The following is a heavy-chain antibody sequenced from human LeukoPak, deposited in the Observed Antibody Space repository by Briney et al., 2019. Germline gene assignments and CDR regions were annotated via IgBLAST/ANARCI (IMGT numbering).Heavy chain of an antibody. CDR3: ASLSIGPRPYYYYYMDV. Sequence: SETLSLNCTVSGGSINSYYWSWIRQPPGKGLEWIGNTYTSGSTNYSPSLKSRVTISVDTSKNQFSLRLTSVTAADTAVYYCASLSIGPRPYYYYYMDVWGKGSTVTASS. CDR1: GGSINSYY. V-gene: IGHV4-4*09. J-gene: IGHJ6*03. D-gene: IGHD2-21*01. CDR2: TYTSGST.